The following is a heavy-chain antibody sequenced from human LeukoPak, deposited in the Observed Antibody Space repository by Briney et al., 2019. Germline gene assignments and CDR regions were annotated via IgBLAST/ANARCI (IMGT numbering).Heavy chain of an antibody. D-gene: IGHD2-15*01. Sequence: SETLSLTCTVSVGSISSGGYYWSWIRQHPGKGLEWIGYIYYSGSTYYNPSLKSRVTISVDTSKNQFSLKLSSVTAADTAVYYCARDGYSGFDYWGQGTLVTVSS. V-gene: IGHV4-31*03. CDR1: VGSISSGGYY. CDR3: ARDGYSGFDY. CDR2: IYYSGST. J-gene: IGHJ4*02.